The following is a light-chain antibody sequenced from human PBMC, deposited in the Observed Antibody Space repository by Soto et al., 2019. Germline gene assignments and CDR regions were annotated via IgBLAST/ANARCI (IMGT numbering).Light chain of an antibody. J-gene: IGKJ2*01. CDR1: QSLSSS. CDR2: VAS. Sequence: EIVMTQSPATLYVSPGERATISCRASQSLSSSIAWDQQKPGQAPRLLIYVASTRATGIPARFSCSGSGTEFNLTISSLQSEDFAVYYCQQYNNYTDRYTFGQGTKLEIK. V-gene: IGKV3-15*01. CDR3: QQYNNYTDRYT.